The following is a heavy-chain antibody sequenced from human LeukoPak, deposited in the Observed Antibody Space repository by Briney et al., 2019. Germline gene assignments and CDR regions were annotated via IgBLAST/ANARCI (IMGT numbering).Heavy chain of an antibody. CDR2: INPNTGGA. D-gene: IGHD2-8*01. Sequence: ASVKVSCKASGYTFTAYYLHWVRQAPGQGLEWMGWINPNTGGAKYAQKFQGRLTMTRDTSISTAYMELSRLRSDDTAVYYCARPRERMRYYGMDVWGQGTTVTVSS. V-gene: IGHV1-2*02. CDR3: ARPRERMRYYGMDV. CDR1: GYTFTAYY. J-gene: IGHJ6*02.